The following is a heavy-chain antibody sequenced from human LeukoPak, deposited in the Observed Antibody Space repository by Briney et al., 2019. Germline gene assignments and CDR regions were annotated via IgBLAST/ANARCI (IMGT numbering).Heavy chain of an antibody. J-gene: IGHJ4*02. CDR1: GGTFSSYA. Sequence: ASVKVSCKASGGTFSSYAISWVRQAPGQRLEWMGWINAGNGNTKYSQKFQGRVTITRDTSASTAYMELSSLRSEDTAVYYCARRYSGSYFHFDYWGQGTLVTVSS. CDR2: INAGNGNT. D-gene: IGHD1-26*01. V-gene: IGHV1-3*01. CDR3: ARRYSGSYFHFDY.